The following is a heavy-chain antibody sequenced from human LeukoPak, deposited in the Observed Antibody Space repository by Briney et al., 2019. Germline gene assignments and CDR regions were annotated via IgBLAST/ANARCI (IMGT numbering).Heavy chain of an antibody. CDR1: GGSINSYY. CDR2: IYYSGST. CDR3: ARNNYVTHSYGLDV. D-gene: IGHD4-11*01. Sequence: SETLSLTCTVSGGSINSYYWSWIRQPPGKGLEWIAYIYYSGSTNYNPSLKSRVTISVDTSKNQFSLKLSSVTAADTAVYFCARNNYVTHSYGLDVWGQGTTVTVSS. J-gene: IGHJ6*02. V-gene: IGHV4-59*01.